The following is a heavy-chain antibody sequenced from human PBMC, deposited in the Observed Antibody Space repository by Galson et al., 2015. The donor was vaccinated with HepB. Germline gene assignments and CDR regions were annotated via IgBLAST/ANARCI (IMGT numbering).Heavy chain of an antibody. D-gene: IGHD1-26*01. J-gene: IGHJ4*02. CDR3: AKKGAVNEIDY. CDR2: ISYDGSSK. Sequence: ALRLSGAASGFTFSNYGMHWVRQAPGKGLEWVALISYDGSSKYYADSVEGRFTISRDNSKNTLYLQMNSLRTDDTAVYYCAKKGAVNEIDYWGQGSLVTVSS. V-gene: IGHV3-30*18. CDR1: GFTFSNYG.